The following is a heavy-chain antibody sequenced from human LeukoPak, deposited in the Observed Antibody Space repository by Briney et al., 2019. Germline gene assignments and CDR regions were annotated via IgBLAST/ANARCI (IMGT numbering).Heavy chain of an antibody. CDR3: AKDGNWARFED. J-gene: IGHJ4*02. Sequence: PGGSLRLSCTVSGFTVSSNSMSWVRQPPGKGLEWVSGITSRSTTYYADSVKGRFTISRDNSKNMVWLQINSPTAEDTATYYCAKDGNWARFEDWGQGTLVTVSS. V-gene: IGHV3-53*01. CDR2: ITSRSTT. D-gene: IGHD7-27*01. CDR1: GFTVSSNS.